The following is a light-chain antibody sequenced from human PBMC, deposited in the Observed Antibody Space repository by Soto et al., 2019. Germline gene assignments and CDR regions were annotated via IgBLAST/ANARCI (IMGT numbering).Light chain of an antibody. CDR3: QQYNNWPPLT. Sequence: EIVMTQSPATLSVSPGERATLSCRASQSVTTNLAWYQHKPGQAPRLLIYGASTGATGIPARFSGSGSGTEFTLTISSLQSEDFAVYYCQQYNNWPPLTFGGGTKVDIK. V-gene: IGKV3-15*01. J-gene: IGKJ4*01. CDR2: GAS. CDR1: QSVTTN.